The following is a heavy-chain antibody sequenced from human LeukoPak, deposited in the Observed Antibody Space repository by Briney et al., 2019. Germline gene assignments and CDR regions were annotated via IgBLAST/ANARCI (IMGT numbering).Heavy chain of an antibody. CDR1: GGTFSSYA. D-gene: IGHD1-26*01. J-gene: IGHJ5*02. CDR3: ARDNSVGDTAWWFDP. V-gene: IGHV1-18*01. CDR2: ISAYNGNT. Sequence: ASVKVSCKASGGTFSSYAISWVRQAPGQGLEWMGWISAYNGNTNYAQKLQGRVTMTRDMSTSTDYMELSSLRFDDTAVYYCARDNSVGDTAWWFDPWGQGTLVTVSS.